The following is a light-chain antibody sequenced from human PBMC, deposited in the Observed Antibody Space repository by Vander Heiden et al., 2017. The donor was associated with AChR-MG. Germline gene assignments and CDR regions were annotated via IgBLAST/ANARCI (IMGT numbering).Light chain of an antibody. V-gene: IGLV2-11*01. CDR3: CSYAGSYTK. CDR1: SSNVDYNY. CDR2: HIN. J-gene: IGLJ2*01. Sequence: QSALTQPRSVSGSPGQSVTISCTGTSSNVDYNYVSWYQQHPGKAPKLMIYHINERPSGVPDRFSGSKSGNTASLTISGLQADDEANYYCCSYAGSYTKFGGGTKLTVL.